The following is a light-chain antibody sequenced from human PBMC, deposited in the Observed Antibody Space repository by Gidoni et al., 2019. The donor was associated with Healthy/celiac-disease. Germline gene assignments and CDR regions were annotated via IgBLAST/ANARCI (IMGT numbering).Light chain of an antibody. CDR2: AES. Sequence: DIQMTQSPSCLSASVGHRVNLTCRASQSISSYLIRYEQKAGKAPKLLIYAESSLQCGVPSRFSGSQSVRDFTLTIRRLHPEEFATYFRQPSDSTSLYTFGQGTKLEIK. V-gene: IGKV1-39*01. J-gene: IGKJ2*01. CDR3: QPSDSTSLYT. CDR1: QSISSY.